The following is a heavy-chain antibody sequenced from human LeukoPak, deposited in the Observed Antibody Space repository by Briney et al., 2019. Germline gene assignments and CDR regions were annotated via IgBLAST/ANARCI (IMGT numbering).Heavy chain of an antibody. Sequence: ASVKVSCKASGYTFTSYGISWVRQAPGQGLEWMGWISAYNGNTNYAQKLQGRATMTTDTSTSTAYMELRSLRSDDTAVYYCARAEDSSGYYYNNWFDPWGQGTLVTVSS. CDR2: ISAYNGNT. CDR1: GYTFTSYG. CDR3: ARAEDSSGYYYNNWFDP. V-gene: IGHV1-18*01. D-gene: IGHD3-22*01. J-gene: IGHJ5*02.